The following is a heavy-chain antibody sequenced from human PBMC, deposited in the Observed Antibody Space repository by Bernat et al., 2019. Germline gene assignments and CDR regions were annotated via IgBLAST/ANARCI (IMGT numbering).Heavy chain of an antibody. CDR3: ATPWRATYYYGSSGYYGWDAFDS. D-gene: IGHD3-22*01. J-gene: IGHJ3*02. CDR1: AGSISSNNYF. Sequence: QLQLQESGPGLVKPSETLSLTCTVSAGSISSNNYFWGWIREPPGKGLEGIGSGYSSGSTYSNPSRKGRVTISVDTSKNPFSLKLSSVTAADTAVYYCATPWRATYYYGSSGYYGWDAFDSWGQGTMVTVSS. V-gene: IGHV4-39*01. CDR2: GYSSGST.